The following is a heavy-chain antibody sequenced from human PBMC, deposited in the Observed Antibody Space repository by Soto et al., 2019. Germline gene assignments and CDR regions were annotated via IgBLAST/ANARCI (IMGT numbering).Heavy chain of an antibody. D-gene: IGHD2-15*01. CDR1: GGTFSSYT. CDR2: IIPILGIA. J-gene: IGHJ1*01. Sequence: QVQLVQSGAEVKKPGSSVKVSCKASGGTFSSYTISWVRQAPGQGLEWMGRIIPILGIANYAQKFQGRVTITADKSTSTAYMELSSLRSEDTAVYYCARDHPRSYCSGGSCYTAFGSAEYFQHWGQGTLVTVSS. V-gene: IGHV1-69*08. CDR3: ARDHPRSYCSGGSCYTAFGSAEYFQH.